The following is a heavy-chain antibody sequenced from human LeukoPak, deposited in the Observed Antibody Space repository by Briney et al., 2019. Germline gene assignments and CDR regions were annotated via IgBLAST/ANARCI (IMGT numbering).Heavy chain of an antibody. CDR1: GGSISSYY. CDR2: IYYSGST. J-gene: IGHJ4*02. V-gene: IGHV4-59*01. CDR3: ARFGPGGFRAFNY. D-gene: IGHD3-10*01. Sequence: SETLSLTCTVSGGSISSYYWSWIRQPPGKGLEWIGYIYYSGSTNYNPSLKSRVTISVDTSKNQFSLKLSSVTAADTAVYYCARFGPGGFRAFNYWGQGTLVTVSS.